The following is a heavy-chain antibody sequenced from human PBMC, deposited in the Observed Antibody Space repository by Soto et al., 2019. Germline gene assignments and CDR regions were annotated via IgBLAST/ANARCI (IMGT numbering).Heavy chain of an antibody. V-gene: IGHV4-59*08. J-gene: IGHJ4*02. Sequence: SETQSLTCTVSGATIRSDYWSWIRQIPGRGLEWTGYIYDSERTNYNPSLRSRVTISADTSKNQFSLKVRSVTAADTAVYYCARQWDYWGQGILVTVSS. CDR3: ARQWDY. CDR2: IYDSERT. CDR1: GATIRSDY.